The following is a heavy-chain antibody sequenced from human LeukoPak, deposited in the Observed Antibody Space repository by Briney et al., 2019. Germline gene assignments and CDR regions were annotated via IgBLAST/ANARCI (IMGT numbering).Heavy chain of an antibody. CDR1: GYTFTGYY. V-gene: IGHV1-2*02. D-gene: IGHD3-10*01. J-gene: IGHJ4*02. CDR2: INPNSGGT. CDR3: ARVLGSYYNRAFDY. Sequence: ASVKVSCKASGYTFTGYYMHWVRQAPGQGREWMGWINPNSGGTNYAQKFQGRVTMTRDTSISTAYMELSRLRSDDTAVYYCARVLGSYYNRAFDYWGQGTLVTVSS.